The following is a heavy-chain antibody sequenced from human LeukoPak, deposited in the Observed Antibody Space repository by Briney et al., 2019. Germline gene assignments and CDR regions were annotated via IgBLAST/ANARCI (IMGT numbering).Heavy chain of an antibody. CDR3: ARNRGWQQFDC. Sequence: QPGGSLRLSCAASGFTFSSYSMNWVRQAPGKGLEWVSYISSSSSTIYYADPVKGRFTISRDNAKNSLYLQMNSLRAEDTAVYYCARNRGWQQFDCWGQGTLVTVSS. J-gene: IGHJ4*02. CDR2: ISSSSSTI. D-gene: IGHD5-24*01. CDR1: GFTFSSYS. V-gene: IGHV3-48*04.